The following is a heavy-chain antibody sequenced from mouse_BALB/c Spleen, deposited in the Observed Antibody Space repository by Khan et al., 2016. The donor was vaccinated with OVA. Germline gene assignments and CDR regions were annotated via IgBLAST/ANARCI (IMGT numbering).Heavy chain of an antibody. V-gene: IGHV1-4*01. J-gene: IGHJ3*01. D-gene: IGHD2-14*01. Sequence: QVRLQQSGAELARPGASVKMSCKTSGYTFSSYTIHWIKLRPGQGLEWIGYINPNNGYTNYNQKFKDKATLTADKSSTTVYMQLSSLTSDDSAMYNYVRDVAYYRNDGWFAYWGQGTLVTVSA. CDR3: VRDVAYYRNDGWFAY. CDR2: INPNNGYT. CDR1: GYTFSSYT.